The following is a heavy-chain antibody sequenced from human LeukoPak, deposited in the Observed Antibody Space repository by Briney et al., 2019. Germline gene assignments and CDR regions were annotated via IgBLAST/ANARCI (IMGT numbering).Heavy chain of an antibody. Sequence: SETLSLTCTVSGGSISSSSYSWGWIRQPPGKGLEWIGSIYYSGSTYYNPSLKSRVTISVDTSKNQFSLKLSSVTAADTAVYYCARHEDQSYYYDSSGPGENAFDIWGQGTMVTVSS. J-gene: IGHJ3*02. CDR3: ARHEDQSYYYDSSGPGENAFDI. CDR1: GGSISSSSYS. D-gene: IGHD3-22*01. CDR2: IYYSGST. V-gene: IGHV4-39*01.